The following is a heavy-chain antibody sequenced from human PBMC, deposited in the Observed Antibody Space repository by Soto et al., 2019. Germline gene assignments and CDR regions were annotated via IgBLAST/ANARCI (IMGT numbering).Heavy chain of an antibody. CDR1: GFTFSDYG. CDR3: AKDREQQLVRGWFDP. V-gene: IGHV3-30*18. D-gene: IGHD6-13*01. J-gene: IGHJ5*02. Sequence: AGGSLRLSCAASGFTFSDYGVHWVRQAPGKGLEWVAVISNDGSNKYYADSVKGRFTISRDSSENTVYLQMNSLRAEDTAVYYCAKDREQQLVRGWFDPWGQGTLVTVSS. CDR2: ISNDGSNK.